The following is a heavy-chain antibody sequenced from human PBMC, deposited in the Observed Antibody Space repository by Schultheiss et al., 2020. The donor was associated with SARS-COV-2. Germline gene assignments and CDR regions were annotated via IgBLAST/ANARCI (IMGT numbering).Heavy chain of an antibody. CDR1: GFTFSSYG. Sequence: GESLKISCAASGFTFSSYGMHWVRQAPGQGLEWMGIINPSGGSTSYAQKFQGRVTMTRDTSTSTVYMELSSLRSEDTAVYYCARDLGFGELFYYWGQGTLVTVSS. CDR3: ARDLGFGELFYY. CDR2: INPSGGST. D-gene: IGHD3-10*01. V-gene: IGHV1-46*03. J-gene: IGHJ4*02.